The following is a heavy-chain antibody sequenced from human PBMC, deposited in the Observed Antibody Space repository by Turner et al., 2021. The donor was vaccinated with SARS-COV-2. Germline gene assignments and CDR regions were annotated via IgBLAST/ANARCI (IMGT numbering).Heavy chain of an antibody. CDR3: AKDLGQLDWFDP. Sequence: GQLVESGGGVVQPGRYLRLSCAASGFTFSSYGMHWVRQAPGKGLEWVAVISYDGSNKYYADSVKGRFTISRDNSKNTLYLQMNSLRAEDTAVYYCAKDLGQLDWFDPWGQGTLVTVSS. V-gene: IGHV3-30*18. D-gene: IGHD6-13*01. CDR2: ISYDGSNK. CDR1: GFTFSSYG. J-gene: IGHJ5*02.